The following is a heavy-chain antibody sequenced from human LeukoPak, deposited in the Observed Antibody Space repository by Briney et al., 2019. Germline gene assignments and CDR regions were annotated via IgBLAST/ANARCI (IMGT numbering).Heavy chain of an antibody. J-gene: IGHJ6*03. D-gene: IGHD6-6*01. Sequence: GASVKVSCKAPGYTFTSYDINWVRQATGQGLEWMGWMNPNSGNTGYAQKFQGRVTMTRNTSISTAYMELSSLRSEDAAVYYCARGGMAAARRYYYYYMDVWGKGTTVTVSS. V-gene: IGHV1-8*01. CDR3: ARGGMAAARRYYYYYMDV. CDR1: GYTFTSYD. CDR2: MNPNSGNT.